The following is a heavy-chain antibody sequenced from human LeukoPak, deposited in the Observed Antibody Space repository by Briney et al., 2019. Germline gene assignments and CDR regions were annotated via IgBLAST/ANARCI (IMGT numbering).Heavy chain of an antibody. CDR1: GYTLTELS. CDR2: FDPEDGET. Sequence: ASVKVSCKVSGYTLTELSMHWVRQAPGKGLEWMGGFDPEDGETIYAQKFQGRVTMTEDTSTDTAYMELSSLRSEDTAVYYCATTTYYRAPMDVWGKGTTVTISS. D-gene: IGHD3-22*01. J-gene: IGHJ6*03. CDR3: ATTTYYRAPMDV. V-gene: IGHV1-24*01.